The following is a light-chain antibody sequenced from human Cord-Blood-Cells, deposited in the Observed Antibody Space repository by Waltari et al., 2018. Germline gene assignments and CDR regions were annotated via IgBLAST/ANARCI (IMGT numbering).Light chain of an antibody. CDR1: SGDVVSYNL. J-gene: IGLJ2*01. V-gene: IGLV2-23*01. CDR2: EGS. CDR3: CSYAGSSTVV. Sequence: QSALTQPASVSGSPGQSIPISCTGPSGDVVSYNLVSWYQQHPGKAPKLMIYEGSKRPSGVSNRFSGSKSGNTASLTISGLQAEDEADYYCCSYAGSSTVVFGGGTKLTVL.